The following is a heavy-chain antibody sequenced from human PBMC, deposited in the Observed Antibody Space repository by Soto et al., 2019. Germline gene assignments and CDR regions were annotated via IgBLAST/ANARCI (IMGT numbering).Heavy chain of an antibody. CDR2: IGTTGGGT. CDR1: GFSFSPYH. J-gene: IGHJ2*01. D-gene: IGHD6-25*01. Sequence: EVQLLESGGSLVLPGGSLRLSCAASGFSFSPYHMSWVRQAPVKGLEWVSTIGTTGGGTYYPDFVKGRFTISRDDSKNTVYLQMSSLRDEDSAIYYCAKSRVASGRGYFDLWGRGTLVTVSS. CDR3: AKSRVASGRGYFDL. V-gene: IGHV3-23*01.